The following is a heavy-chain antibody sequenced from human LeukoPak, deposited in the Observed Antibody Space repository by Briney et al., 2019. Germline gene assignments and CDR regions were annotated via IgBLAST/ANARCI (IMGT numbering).Heavy chain of an antibody. CDR3: ARLASGSYGPLTPFDY. Sequence: PSETLSLTCTVSGGSVSSGISYWSWIRQPPGKGLEWIGDIYYSGSTNYNPSLKSRVTISVDTSKNQFSLRLSSVTAADTAVYYSARLASGSYGPLTPFDYWGQGTLVTVSS. CDR2: IYYSGST. J-gene: IGHJ4*02. V-gene: IGHV4-61*01. CDR1: GGSVSSGISY. D-gene: IGHD1-26*01.